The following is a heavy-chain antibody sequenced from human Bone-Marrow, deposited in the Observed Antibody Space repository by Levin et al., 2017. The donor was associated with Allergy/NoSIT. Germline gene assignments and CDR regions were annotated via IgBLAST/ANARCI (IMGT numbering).Heavy chain of an antibody. CDR1: EFTCSYFT. D-gene: IGHD4-17*01. V-gene: IGHV3-30*15. Sequence: GESLKISCAASEFTCSYFTMHWVRQAPGKGLEWVAVISNDGSSESYADSVKGRFTISRDNSKNTLFLQMSSLKSDDTAVYYCARTRSIYGDYGSIDYWGRGTLVTVSS. CDR3: ARTRSIYGDYGSIDY. J-gene: IGHJ4*02. CDR2: ISNDGSSE.